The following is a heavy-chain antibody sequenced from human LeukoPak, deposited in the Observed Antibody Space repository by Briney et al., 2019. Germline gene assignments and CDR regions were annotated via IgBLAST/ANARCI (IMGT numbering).Heavy chain of an antibody. CDR2: IYHSGST. Sequence: SETLSLTCTVSGYSISSGYYWGWIRQPPGKGLEWIGSIYHSGSTYYNPSLKSRVTISVDTSKNQFSLKLSPVTAADTAVYYCARLHSYGNDYWGQGTLVTVSS. V-gene: IGHV4-38-2*02. D-gene: IGHD5-18*01. CDR1: GYSISSGYY. CDR3: ARLHSYGNDY. J-gene: IGHJ4*02.